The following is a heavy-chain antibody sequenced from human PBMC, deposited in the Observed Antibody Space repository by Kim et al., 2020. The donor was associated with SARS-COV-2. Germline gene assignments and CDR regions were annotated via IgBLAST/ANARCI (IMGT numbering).Heavy chain of an antibody. Sequence: GGSLRLSCAASGFTFSSYGMHWVRQAPGKGLEWVAVIWYDGSNKYYADSVKGRFTISRDNSKNTLYLQMNSLRAEDTAVYYCAKGKYYCSSTSCYDSGFDYWGQGTLVTVSS. D-gene: IGHD2-2*01. J-gene: IGHJ4*02. CDR3: AKGKYYCSSTSCYDSGFDY. CDR2: IWYDGSNK. V-gene: IGHV3-33*06. CDR1: GFTFSSYG.